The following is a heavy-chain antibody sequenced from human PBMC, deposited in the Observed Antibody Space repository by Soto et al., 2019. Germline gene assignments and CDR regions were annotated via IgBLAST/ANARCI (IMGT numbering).Heavy chain of an antibody. Sequence: GGSLRLFCTPPGCPLSSYAMGWVPRAPREGLGLVSAISGSGGSTYYADSVKGRFTISRDNSKNTLYLQMNSLRAEDTAVYYCAKDANDSSGYYYVVPDAFDTWGQGTMVTV. CDR2: ISGSGGST. V-gene: IGHV3-23*01. J-gene: IGHJ3*02. CDR3: AKDANDSSGYYYVVPDAFDT. CDR1: GCPLSSYA. D-gene: IGHD3-22*01.